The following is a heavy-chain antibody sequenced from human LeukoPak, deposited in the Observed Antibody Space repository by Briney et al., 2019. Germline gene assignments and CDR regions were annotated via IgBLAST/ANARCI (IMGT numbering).Heavy chain of an antibody. CDR3: ARDGGSSWYFDY. Sequence: GGSLRLSCAASGFTFSDYYMSWIRQAPGKGLEWVSYISSSGITTYHADSVKGRFTISRDNAKNSLYLQMSSLRAEDTAVYYCARDGGSSWYFDYWGQGTLVTVSS. J-gene: IGHJ4*02. CDR1: GFTFSDYY. V-gene: IGHV3-11*04. CDR2: ISSSGITT. D-gene: IGHD6-13*01.